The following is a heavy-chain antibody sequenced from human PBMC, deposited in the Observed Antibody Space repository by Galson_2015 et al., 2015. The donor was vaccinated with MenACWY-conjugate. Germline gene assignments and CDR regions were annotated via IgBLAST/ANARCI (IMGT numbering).Heavy chain of an antibody. CDR3: ASIFLELTRLGFDP. D-gene: IGHD1-7*01. CDR2: IYYSGST. V-gene: IGHV4-61*05. CDR1: GGSISSSSYY. Sequence: ETLSLACTVSGGSISSSSYYWGWIRQPPGQGLEWIGYIYYSGSTNYYPSLKSRVTISVDTSKNQFSLKLSSVTAADTAVYYCASIFLELTRLGFDPWGQGTLVTVSS. J-gene: IGHJ5*02.